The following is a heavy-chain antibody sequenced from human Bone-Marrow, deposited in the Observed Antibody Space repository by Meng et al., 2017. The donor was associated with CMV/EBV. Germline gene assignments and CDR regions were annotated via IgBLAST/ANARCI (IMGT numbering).Heavy chain of an antibody. D-gene: IGHD6-19*01. CDR3: ARMTSGSSAWYGSMDV. CDR1: GYTFTSYD. CDR2: MNPNSGNT. V-gene: IGHV1-8*03. Sequence: ASVKVSCKASGYTFTSYDINWVRQATGQGLEWMGWMNPNSGNTGYAQKFQGRVTITRNTSISTAYMELSSLRSEDTAVYYCARMTSGSSAWYGSMDVWGQGTTVTVSS. J-gene: IGHJ6*02.